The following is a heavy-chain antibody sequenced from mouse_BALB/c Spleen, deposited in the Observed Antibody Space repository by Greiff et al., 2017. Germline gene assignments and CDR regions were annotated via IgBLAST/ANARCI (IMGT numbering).Heavy chain of an antibody. CDR1: GYTFTSYW. Sequence: VKLVESGAELAKPGASVKMSCKASGYTFTSYWMHWVKQRPGQGLEWIGYINPSTGYTEYNQKFKDKATLTADKSSSTAYMQLSSLTSEDSAVYYCATGGYDWFAYWGQGTLVTVSA. CDR2: INPSTGYT. D-gene: IGHD2-2*01. V-gene: IGHV1-7*01. J-gene: IGHJ3*01. CDR3: ATGGYDWFAY.